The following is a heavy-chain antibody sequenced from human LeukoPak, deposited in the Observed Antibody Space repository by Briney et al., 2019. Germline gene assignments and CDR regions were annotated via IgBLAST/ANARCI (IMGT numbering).Heavy chain of an antibody. CDR2: ISYDGSNK. CDR1: IFTFSSYG. V-gene: IGHV3-30*18. D-gene: IGHD5-18*01. J-gene: IGHJ6*04. CDR3: AKDRGMGRGYSYGYGDYYYYGMDV. Sequence: GRSLRLSCAASIFTFSSYGIHWVRQAPGKGLEWVAVISYDGSNKYSADSVKGRFTISRDNSKNTLYLQMNSLRAEDTAVYYCAKDRGMGRGYSYGYGDYYYYGMDVWGKGTTVTVSS.